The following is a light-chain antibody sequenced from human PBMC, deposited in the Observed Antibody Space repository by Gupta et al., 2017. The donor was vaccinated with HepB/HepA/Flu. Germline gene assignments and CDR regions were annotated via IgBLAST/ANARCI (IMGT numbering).Light chain of an antibody. J-gene: IGKJ1*01. CDR2: KAS. CDR3: QQDNSYSRT. Sequence: DIQMXHSPSTLSASVGDRVTITCRASQSISSWLGWYQQKPGTATKLLIYKASSLESGVPSRFSGSGSGTEFTLTISSLQPDDFATYYCQQDNSYSRTFGQGTKVEIK. V-gene: IGKV1-5*03. CDR1: QSISSW.